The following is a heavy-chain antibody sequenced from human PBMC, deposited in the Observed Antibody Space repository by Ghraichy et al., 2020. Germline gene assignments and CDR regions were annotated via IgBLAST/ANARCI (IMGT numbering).Heavy chain of an antibody. CDR3: ARDLPDHEYYYDSSGYYYLNNWFDP. Sequence: ASVKVSCKASGYTFTSYGISWVRQAPGQGLEWMGWISAYNGNTNYAQKLQGRVTMTTDTSTSTAYMELRSLRSDDTAVYYCARDLPDHEYYYDSSGYYYLNNWFDPWGQGTLVTVSS. D-gene: IGHD3-22*01. V-gene: IGHV1-18*01. J-gene: IGHJ5*02. CDR2: ISAYNGNT. CDR1: GYTFTSYG.